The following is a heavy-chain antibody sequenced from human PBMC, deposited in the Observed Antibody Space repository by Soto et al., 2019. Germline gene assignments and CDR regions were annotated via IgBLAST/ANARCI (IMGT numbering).Heavy chain of an antibody. J-gene: IGHJ6*02. V-gene: IGHV4-59*11. CDR1: GGSISSHY. Sequence: PSETLSLTCIVSGGSISSHYWSWIRQPPGKGLEWIGYIYYSGSTNYNPSLKSRVTISVDTSKNQFSLKLSSVTAADTAVYYCVRDHSSGSTLGYGMDVWGQGTTVTVSS. CDR3: VRDHSSGSTLGYGMDV. CDR2: IYYSGST. D-gene: IGHD6-19*01.